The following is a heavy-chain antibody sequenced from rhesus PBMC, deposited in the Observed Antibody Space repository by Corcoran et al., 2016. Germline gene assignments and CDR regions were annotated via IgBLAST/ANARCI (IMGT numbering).Heavy chain of an antibody. J-gene: IGHJ4*01. Sequence: QVHLVQSGPELKKPGSSVKVSCKASGSTFIDYYVQWVRQGPGQGLEGMGRINPRTGVTDYAQKFQARVTVTRDTSTNTAYMELTSLRFEDTAVYYCAVISGYYDIDFWGQGALVTVSS. CDR2: INPRTGVT. V-gene: IGHV1-138*01. D-gene: IGHD2-2*01. CDR1: GSTFIDYY. CDR3: AVISGYYDIDF.